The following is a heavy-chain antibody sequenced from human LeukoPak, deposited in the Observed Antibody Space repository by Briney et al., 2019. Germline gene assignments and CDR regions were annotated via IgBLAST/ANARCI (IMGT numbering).Heavy chain of an antibody. D-gene: IGHD3-22*01. CDR1: GFTFSSYG. V-gene: IGHV3-30*18. CDR2: ISYDGSNK. CDR3: AKDYYDSSGYSDY. J-gene: IGHJ4*02. Sequence: PGRSLRLSCAASGFTFSSYGMHWVRQALGKGLEWVAVISYDGSNKYYADSVRGRFTISRDNSKNTLYLQMNSLRAEDTAVYYCAKDYYDSSGYSDYWGQGTLVTVSS.